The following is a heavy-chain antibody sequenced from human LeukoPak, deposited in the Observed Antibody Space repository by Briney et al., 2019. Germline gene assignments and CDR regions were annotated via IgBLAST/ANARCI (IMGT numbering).Heavy chain of an antibody. D-gene: IGHD3-10*01. CDR1: GFTFSVYD. Sequence: PGGSLRLSCAASGFTFSVYDMQWVRQAPGKGLEFVSAISSSGDSTYYANSVKGRFTISRDNSKNTLYLQMGSLRPEDTAVYYCAKRGAMSYYGSYGMDVWGQGAPVIVSS. J-gene: IGHJ6*02. CDR3: AKRGAMSYYGSYGMDV. CDR2: ISSSGDST. V-gene: IGHV3-64*01.